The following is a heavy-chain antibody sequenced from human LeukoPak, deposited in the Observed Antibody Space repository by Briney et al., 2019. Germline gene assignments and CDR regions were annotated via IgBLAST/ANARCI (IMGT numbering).Heavy chain of an antibody. Sequence: PGASLTLSRAASGFTFSDYSMNGVRQAPGKGLEWIAYINSSSITIYHADSVKGRFSISRDNAKNSVYLQMNSLRGEDTALYYCARSYASGPDRYLDVWGKGTTVTVSS. CDR3: ARSYASGPDRYLDV. D-gene: IGHD3-10*01. CDR1: GFTFSDYS. V-gene: IGHV3-48*04. CDR2: INSSSITI. J-gene: IGHJ6*04.